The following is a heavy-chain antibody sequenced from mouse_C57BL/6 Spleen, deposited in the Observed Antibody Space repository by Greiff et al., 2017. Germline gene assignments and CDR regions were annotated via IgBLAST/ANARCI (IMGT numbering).Heavy chain of an antibody. Sequence: VKLQESGAELVRPGTSVKMSCKASGYTFTNYWIGWAKQRPGHGLEWIGDIYPGGGYTNYNEKFKGKATLTADKSSSTAYMQFSSLTSEDSAIYYCARQLQGGYFDYWGQGTTLTVSS. CDR3: ARQLQGGYFDY. CDR2: IYPGGGYT. V-gene: IGHV1-63*01. J-gene: IGHJ2*01. CDR1: GYTFTNYW. D-gene: IGHD2-1*01.